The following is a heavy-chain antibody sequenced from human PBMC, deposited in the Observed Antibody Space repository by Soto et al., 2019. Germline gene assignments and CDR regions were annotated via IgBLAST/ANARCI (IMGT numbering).Heavy chain of an antibody. CDR3: ARVPVYSSSSHPFDY. CDR2: ISSSSSYI. Sequence: GGFLRLSCASSGFTFSSYSMNWVRQAPGKGLEWVSSISSSSSYIYYADSVKGRFNISRDNAKNSLYLQMNSLRAEDTAVYYCARVPVYSSSSHPFDYWGQGTLVTVSS. CDR1: GFTFSSYS. J-gene: IGHJ4*02. V-gene: IGHV3-21*01. D-gene: IGHD6-6*01.